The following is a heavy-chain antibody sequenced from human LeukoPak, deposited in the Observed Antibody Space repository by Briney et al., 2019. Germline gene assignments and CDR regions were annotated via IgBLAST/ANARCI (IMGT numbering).Heavy chain of an antibody. Sequence: SETLSLTCTVSGGSISSYYWSWIRQPPGKGLEWIGYIYYSGSTNYRTSLKSRVTISVDTSKNQFSLRLSSVTAADTAVYYCARHSLGGYYDILTGYLDYYYYGMDVWGQGTTVTVSS. CDR3: ARHSLGGYYDILTGYLDYYYYGMDV. CDR1: GGSISSYY. V-gene: IGHV4-59*08. CDR2: IYYSGST. J-gene: IGHJ6*02. D-gene: IGHD3-9*01.